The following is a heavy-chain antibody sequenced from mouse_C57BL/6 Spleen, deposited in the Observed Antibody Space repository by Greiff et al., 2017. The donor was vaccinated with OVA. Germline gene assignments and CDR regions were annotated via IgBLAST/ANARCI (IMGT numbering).Heavy chain of an antibody. CDR1: GYTFTDYN. V-gene: IGHV1-18*01. D-gene: IGHD2-4*01. J-gene: IGHJ3*01. CDR3: ARRSYDYDVAWFAY. Sequence: VQLQQSGPELVKPGASVKIPCKASGYTFTDYNMDWVKQSHGKSLEWIGDINPNNGGTIYNQKFKGKATLTVDKSSSTAYMELRSLTSEDTAVYYCARRSYDYDVAWFAYWGQGTLVTVSA. CDR2: INPNNGGT.